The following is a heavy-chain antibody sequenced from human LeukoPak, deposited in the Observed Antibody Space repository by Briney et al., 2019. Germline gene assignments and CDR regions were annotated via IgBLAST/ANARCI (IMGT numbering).Heavy chain of an antibody. J-gene: IGHJ3*02. CDR3: ARDPAAMMGAFDI. D-gene: IGHD2-2*01. CDR2: ISDSGST. CDR1: GGSISSYY. Sequence: SGTLSLTCTVSGGSISSYYWSWIRQPPGKGLEWIGYISDSGSTYYNPSLKSRVTISIDTSKNQFSLKLRSVTAADTAVYYCARDPAAMMGAFDIWGQGTMVTVSS. V-gene: IGHV4-59*12.